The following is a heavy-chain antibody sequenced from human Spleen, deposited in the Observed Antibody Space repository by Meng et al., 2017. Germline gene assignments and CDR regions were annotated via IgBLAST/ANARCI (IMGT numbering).Heavy chain of an antibody. D-gene: IGHD3-22*01. Sequence: QPQMQESGPGLVTPSEALSLTCSVSGGSISTSGYYWGWIRQAPGKGLEWIGSVGHSGFTYYTPSVKSRITVSIDTSRNEFYLKLTSVTAADTAVYFCVRSSAWVRTGFDPWGQGTLVTVSS. CDR2: VGHSGFT. V-gene: IGHV4-39*01. J-gene: IGHJ5*02. CDR3: VRSSAWVRTGFDP. CDR1: GGSISTSGYY.